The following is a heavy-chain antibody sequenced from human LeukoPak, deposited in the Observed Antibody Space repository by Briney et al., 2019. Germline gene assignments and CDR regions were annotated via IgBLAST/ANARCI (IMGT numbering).Heavy chain of an antibody. D-gene: IGHD3-10*01. V-gene: IGHV3-30-3*01. CDR2: ISYDGSNK. Sequence: PGRSLRLSCAASGFTFSSYAMHWDRQAPGKGLEWVAVISYDGSNKYYADSVKGRFTTSRDNSKNTLYLQMNSLRAEDTAVYYCARDSLGRRTGSYSYWGQGTLVTVSS. CDR3: ARDSLGRRTGSYSY. J-gene: IGHJ4*02. CDR1: GFTFSSYA.